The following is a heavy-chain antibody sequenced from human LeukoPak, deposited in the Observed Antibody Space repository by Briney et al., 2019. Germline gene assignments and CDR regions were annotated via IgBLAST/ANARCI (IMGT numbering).Heavy chain of an antibody. V-gene: IGHV4-59*01. CDR2: IYYSGST. CDR3: ARDVPPPYSSSRLDYYYYGMDV. Sequence: SETLSLTCTVSGGSISSYYWSWIRQPPGKGLEWIGYIYYSGSTNYNPSLKSRVTISVDTSKNQFSLKLSSVTAADTAVYYCARDVPPPYSSSRLDYYYYGMDVWGQGTTVTVSS. CDR1: GGSISSYY. D-gene: IGHD6-13*01. J-gene: IGHJ6*02.